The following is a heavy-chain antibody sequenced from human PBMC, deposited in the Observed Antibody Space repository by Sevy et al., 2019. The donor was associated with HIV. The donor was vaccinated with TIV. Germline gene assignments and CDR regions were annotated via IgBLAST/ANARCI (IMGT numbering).Heavy chain of an antibody. Sequence: ASVKVSCKVSGSTLSQLSMHWVRQAPGKGLEWMGSFDPEDGETIYAQKFQGRLTMTEDTSTDTAYMELSSLRSADTAVYYCATTKDYYDSSGYPFDYWGQGTLVTVSS. J-gene: IGHJ4*02. CDR3: ATTKDYYDSSGYPFDY. CDR1: GSTLSQLS. V-gene: IGHV1-24*01. CDR2: FDPEDGET. D-gene: IGHD3-22*01.